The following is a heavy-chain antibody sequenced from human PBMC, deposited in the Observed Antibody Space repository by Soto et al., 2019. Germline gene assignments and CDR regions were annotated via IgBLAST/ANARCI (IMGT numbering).Heavy chain of an antibody. CDR1: GLSFDDYA. Sequence: GFLRLSCAASGLSFDDYAMHWVRQAPGKGLEWVSLISWDGGSTYYADSVKGRFTISRDNSKNSLYLQMNSLRAEDTALYYCAKLGYYDMLTAPTGRPNAFDIWGQGTMVTVSS. V-gene: IGHV3-43D*04. CDR2: ISWDGGST. D-gene: IGHD3-9*01. J-gene: IGHJ3*02. CDR3: AKLGYYDMLTAPTGRPNAFDI.